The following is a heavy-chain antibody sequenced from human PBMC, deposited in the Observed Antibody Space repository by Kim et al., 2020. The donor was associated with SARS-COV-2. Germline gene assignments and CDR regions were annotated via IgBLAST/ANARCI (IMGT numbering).Heavy chain of an antibody. CDR2: ISYDGSNK. V-gene: IGHV3-30*18. Sequence: GGSLRLSCAASGFTFSSYGMHWVRQAPGKGLEWVAVISYDGSNKYYADSVKGRFTISRDNSKNTMYLQMNSLRAEDTAVYYCAKERDVDTAMAYYDYFGMDVWGQGTTVTVSS. CDR1: GFTFSSYG. J-gene: IGHJ6*02. D-gene: IGHD5-18*01. CDR3: AKERDVDTAMAYYDYFGMDV.